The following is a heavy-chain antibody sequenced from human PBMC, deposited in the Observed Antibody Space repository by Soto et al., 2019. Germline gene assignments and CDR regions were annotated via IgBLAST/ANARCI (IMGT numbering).Heavy chain of an antibody. CDR2: IIPIFGTA. V-gene: IGHV1-69*13. Sequence: ASVKVSCKASGGTFSSYAISWVRQAPGQGLEWMGGIIPIFGTANYAQKFQGRVTITADESTSAAYMELSSLRSEDTAVYYCAKSSSGGSAAFDIWGQGTMVTVSS. CDR3: AKSSSGGSAAFDI. CDR1: GGTFSSYA. D-gene: IGHD2-15*01. J-gene: IGHJ3*02.